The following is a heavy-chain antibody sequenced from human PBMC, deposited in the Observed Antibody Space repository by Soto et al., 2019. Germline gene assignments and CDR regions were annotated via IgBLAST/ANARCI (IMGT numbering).Heavy chain of an antibody. CDR3: ARESHDILTGPPWVWYFDL. J-gene: IGHJ2*01. V-gene: IGHV4-34*12. CDR1: GGSFSVYY. CDR2: IIDRGSI. Sequence: QVQLQQWGAGPLSPLETLSLTCGVSGGSFSVYYWAWIRQSPGKGLEWIGEIIDRGSINYNPSLKSGVSISVDTSKNHYSLNLRSVNAAVTAVYYCARESHDILTGPPWVWYFDLWGRGTLVTVSS. D-gene: IGHD3-9*01.